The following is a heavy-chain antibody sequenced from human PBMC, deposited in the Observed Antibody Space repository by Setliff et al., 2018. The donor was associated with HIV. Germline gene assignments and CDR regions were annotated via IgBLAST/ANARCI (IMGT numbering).Heavy chain of an antibody. V-gene: IGHV4-4*07. CDR1: GDSISTYY. D-gene: IGHD6-6*01. J-gene: IGHJ4*02. Sequence: SETLSLTCTVSGDSISTYYWSWIRQHAGTRLEWSGRVYTSGSTIYHPSLKSRVTISVDTSKNQFSLKLTSVAAADTAVYYCARHSDIAPRRTYSDYWGQGTLVTVSS. CDR2: VYTSGST. CDR3: ARHSDIAPRRTYSDY.